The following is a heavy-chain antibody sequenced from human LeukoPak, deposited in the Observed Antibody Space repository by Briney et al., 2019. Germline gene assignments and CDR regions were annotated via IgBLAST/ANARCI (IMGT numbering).Heavy chain of an antibody. Sequence: PSETLSLTCTVSGGSISSYYWSWIRQPPGKGLEWIGYIYYSGSTNYNPSLKSRVPISVDTSKNQFSLKLSSVTAADTAVYYCARLQTYSSSRHFDYWGQGTLVTVSS. CDR3: ARLQTYSSSRHFDY. CDR2: IYYSGST. D-gene: IGHD6-13*01. V-gene: IGHV4-59*01. CDR1: GGSISSYY. J-gene: IGHJ4*02.